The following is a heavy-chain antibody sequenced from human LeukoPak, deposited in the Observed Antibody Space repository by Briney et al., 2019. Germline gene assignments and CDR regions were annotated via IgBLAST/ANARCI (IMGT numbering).Heavy chain of an antibody. CDR2: ISSSSSYI. V-gene: IGHV3-21*01. Sequence: PGGSPRLSCAASGFTFSSYSMNWVRQAPGKGLEWVSSISSSSSYIYYADSVKGRFTISRDNAKNSLYLQMNSLRAEDTAVYYCARDLKASFDYWGQGTLVTVSS. J-gene: IGHJ4*02. CDR1: GFTFSSYS. CDR3: ARDLKASFDY.